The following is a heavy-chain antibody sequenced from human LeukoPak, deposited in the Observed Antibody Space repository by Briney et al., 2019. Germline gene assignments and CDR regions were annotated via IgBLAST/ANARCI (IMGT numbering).Heavy chain of an antibody. J-gene: IGHJ5*02. V-gene: IGHV1-3*01. Sequence: ASVKVSCKAPGYTFTTYAMHWVRHAPGQRPEWRGWINGNNGNTKYSQKFQGRVSITRDTPTYTGYLELRSLSSADTAVYFCAKAPYDILTGYSLNWFDPWGQGTLVTVSS. CDR1: GYTFTTYA. CDR3: AKAPYDILTGYSLNWFDP. CDR2: INGNNGNT. D-gene: IGHD3-9*01.